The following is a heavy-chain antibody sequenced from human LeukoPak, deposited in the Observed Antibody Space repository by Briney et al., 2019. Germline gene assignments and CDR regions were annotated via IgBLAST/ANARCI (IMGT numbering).Heavy chain of an antibody. J-gene: IGHJ5*02. V-gene: IGHV5-51*01. D-gene: IGHD1-26*01. CDR1: GYDFTSYW. Sequence: GESLKISCKGSGYDFTSYWIGWVRQMPGKGLEWMGIIYPADSDTTYSPSFEGQVTMSVDKSISTAYLHWRSLKASDTAIYFCTRLGFRSMANDQWGQGTQVTVSS. CDR3: TRLGFRSMANDQ. CDR2: IYPADSDT.